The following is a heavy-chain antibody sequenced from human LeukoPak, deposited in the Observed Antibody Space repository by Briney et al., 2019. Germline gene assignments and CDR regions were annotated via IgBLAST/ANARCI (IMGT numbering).Heavy chain of an antibody. J-gene: IGHJ4*02. CDR3: ARLGRIAARRGSLDY. CDR1: GGSISSSSYY. V-gene: IGHV4-39*01. CDR2: IYYSGST. D-gene: IGHD6-6*01. Sequence: PSETLSPTCTVSGGSISSSSYYWGWIRQPPGKGLEWIGSIYYSGSTYYNPSLKSRVTISVDTSKNQFSLKLSSVTAADTAVYYCARLGRIAARRGSLDYWGQGTLVTVSS.